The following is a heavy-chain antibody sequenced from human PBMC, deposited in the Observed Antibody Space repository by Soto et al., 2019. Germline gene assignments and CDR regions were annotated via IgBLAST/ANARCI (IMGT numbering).Heavy chain of an antibody. V-gene: IGHV1-2*04. J-gene: IGHJ4*02. D-gene: IGHD4-17*01. Sequence: QVQLVQSGAEVKKPGASVKVSCKASGYTFTAYYMHWVRQAPGQGLEWMGWINPKSGGTNCAQKFQGWVTMTRDTPVGTDCMEVSRLRSDDNDTAVDYCARGKGAVTGDYWGQGTLVTVSS. CDR3: ARGKGAVTGDY. CDR1: GYTFTAYY. CDR2: INPKSGGT.